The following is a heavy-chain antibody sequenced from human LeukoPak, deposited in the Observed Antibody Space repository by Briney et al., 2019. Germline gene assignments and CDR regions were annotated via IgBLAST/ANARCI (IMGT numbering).Heavy chain of an antibody. V-gene: IGHV3-21*01. Sequence: GGSLRLSCAASGFTFSSYSMNWVRQAPGKGLEWVSSISSSSSYIYYADSVKGRFTISRDNAKNSLYLQMNSLRNEDTAVYYCAKEYYDLWSGYYIETYYFDYWGQGTLVTVSS. CDR1: GFTFSSYS. CDR2: ISSSSSYI. CDR3: AKEYYDLWSGYYIETYYFDY. D-gene: IGHD3-3*01. J-gene: IGHJ4*02.